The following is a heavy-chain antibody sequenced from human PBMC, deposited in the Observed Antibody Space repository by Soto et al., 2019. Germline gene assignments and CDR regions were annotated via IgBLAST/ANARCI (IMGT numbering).Heavy chain of an antibody. Sequence: GGSLRLSCAASGFTFSSYSMNWVRQAPGKGLEWVSSISSSSSYIYYADSVKGRFTISRDNAKNSLYLQMNSLRAEDTAVYYCARQGPYDSSGYFLYYYYYGMDVWGQGTTVTAP. CDR2: ISSSSSYI. D-gene: IGHD3-22*01. J-gene: IGHJ6*02. CDR3: ARQGPYDSSGYFLYYYYYGMDV. V-gene: IGHV3-21*01. CDR1: GFTFSSYS.